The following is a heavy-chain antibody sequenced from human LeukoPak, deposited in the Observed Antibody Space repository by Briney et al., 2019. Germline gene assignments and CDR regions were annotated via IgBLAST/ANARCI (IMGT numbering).Heavy chain of an antibody. D-gene: IGHD6-13*01. CDR2: ISAIDSTT. V-gene: IGHV3-48*03. CDR3: ARGLASSNWPHWFDP. CDR1: GFTFSNYE. J-gene: IGHJ5*02. Sequence: EGSLRLSCAASGFTFSNYEMNWVRQAPGKGLEWVSYISAIDSTTYYADSVKGRFTISRDNAKNSLYLQMNSLRVEDTAVYHCARGLASSNWPHWFDPWGQGTLVSVSS.